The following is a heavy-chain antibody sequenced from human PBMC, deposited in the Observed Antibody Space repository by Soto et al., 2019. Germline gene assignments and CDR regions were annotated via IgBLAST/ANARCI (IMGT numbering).Heavy chain of an antibody. D-gene: IGHD5-18*01. CDR2: IIPIFGTA. CDR3: ASLYGYSYGFGYYYYGMDV. V-gene: IGHV1-69*01. CDR1: GGTFSSYA. Sequence: SVQVSCKCSGGTFSSYAISWLRQPPGQGLDWMGGIIPIFGTANYAQKFQGRVTITADESTSTAYMELSSLRSEDTAVYYCASLYGYSYGFGYYYYGMDVWGQGTTVTVSS. J-gene: IGHJ6*02.